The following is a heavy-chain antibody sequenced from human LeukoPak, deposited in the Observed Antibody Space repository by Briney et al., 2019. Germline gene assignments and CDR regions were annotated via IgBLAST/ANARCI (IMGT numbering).Heavy chain of an antibody. D-gene: IGHD3-22*01. Sequence: ASVKVSCKASGGTFSSYTISWVRQAPGQGLEWMGRIIPILGIANYAQEFQGRVTITADKSTSTAYMELSSLRSEDTAVYYCASRDSSVTTPKYYYYGMDVWGQGTTVTVSS. V-gene: IGHV1-69*02. CDR3: ASRDSSVTTPKYYYYGMDV. J-gene: IGHJ6*02. CDR2: IIPILGIA. CDR1: GGTFSSYT.